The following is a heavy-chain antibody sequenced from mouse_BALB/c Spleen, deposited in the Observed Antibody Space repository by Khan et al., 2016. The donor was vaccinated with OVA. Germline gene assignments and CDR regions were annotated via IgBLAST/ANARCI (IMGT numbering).Heavy chain of an antibody. CDR3: TPGGDSGGCAD. CDR2: ISYDGTN. Sequence: EVQLQESGPGLVKPSQSLSLTCSVSGYSIISGYYWNWIRPFPGNKLEWMGYISYDGTNNYNPSLKYRFSIHRDPSKNQFFLKLNSVTSEETATGYWTPGGDSGGCADWGRGTLGTVSA. D-gene: IGHD2-13*01. J-gene: IGHJ3*01. CDR1: GYSIISGYY. V-gene: IGHV3-6*02.